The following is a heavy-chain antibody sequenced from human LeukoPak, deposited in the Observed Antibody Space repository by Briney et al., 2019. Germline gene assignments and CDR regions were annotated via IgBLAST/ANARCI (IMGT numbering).Heavy chain of an antibody. CDR2: ISGNGQYI. CDR3: ARDRLYGDYDSNFDF. CDR1: GFIFSSYA. D-gene: IGHD4-17*01. V-gene: IGHV3-21*06. J-gene: IGHJ4*02. Sequence: GGSLRLSCAASGFIFSSYALNWVRQAPGKGLEWVSSISGNGQYIFYTDSLKGRFTISRDNAKNSVYLQMDNLKVEDTALYYCARDRLYGDYDSNFDFWGQGTLVTVSS.